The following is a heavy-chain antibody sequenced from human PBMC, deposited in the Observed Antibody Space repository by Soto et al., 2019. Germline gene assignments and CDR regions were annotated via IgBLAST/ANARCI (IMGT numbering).Heavy chain of an antibody. V-gene: IGHV1-69*06. CDR1: GGTFSSYA. Sequence: QVQLVQSGAEVKKPGSSVKVSCKASGGTFSSYAISWVRQAPGQGLEWMGGIIPIFGTANYAQKFQGRVTITADKSTSTAYMEMSSLRSEDTAVYYCARDIRYNWNYWYAFDIWGQGTMVIVST. D-gene: IGHD1-7*01. J-gene: IGHJ3*02. CDR3: ARDIRYNWNYWYAFDI. CDR2: IIPIFGTA.